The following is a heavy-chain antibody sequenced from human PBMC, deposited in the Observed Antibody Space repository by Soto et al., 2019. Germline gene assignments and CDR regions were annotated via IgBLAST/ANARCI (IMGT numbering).Heavy chain of an antibody. Sequence: GGSLRLSCAASGFTFSSYAMSWVRQAPGKGLEWVSAISGSGGSTYYADSVKGRFTISRDNSKNTLYLQMNSLRAEDTAVYYCAKDRSSSNWGFFDYWGQGTLVTSPQ. J-gene: IGHJ4*02. CDR3: AKDRSSSNWGFFDY. CDR2: ISGSGGST. D-gene: IGHD6-13*01. V-gene: IGHV3-23*01. CDR1: GFTFSSYA.